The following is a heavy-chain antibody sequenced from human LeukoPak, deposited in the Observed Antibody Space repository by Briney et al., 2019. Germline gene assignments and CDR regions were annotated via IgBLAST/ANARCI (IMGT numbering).Heavy chain of an antibody. Sequence: GGSLRLSCAASGSTFSRYSMNWVRQAPGKGLEWVSSISSSSSYIYYADSVKGRFTISRDNAKNLLYLQMNSLRAEDTAVYYCALQGAATVTQSYYYYYGMDVWGQGTTVTVFS. J-gene: IGHJ6*02. D-gene: IGHD4-17*01. CDR1: GSTFSRYS. CDR3: ALQGAATVTQSYYYYYGMDV. V-gene: IGHV3-21*06. CDR2: ISSSSSYI.